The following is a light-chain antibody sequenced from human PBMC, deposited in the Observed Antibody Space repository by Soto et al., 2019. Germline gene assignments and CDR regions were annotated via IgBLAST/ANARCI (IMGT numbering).Light chain of an antibody. Sequence: QSALTQPASVSGSPGQSITIPCTGTSSDVGGYNYVSWYQHHPGKAPKLMIYDVSNRPSGISNRFSGSKSGNTASLTISGLQAEDEADYYCSSYTSSSAPYVFGTGTKVTVL. CDR3: SSYTSSSAPYV. CDR2: DVS. CDR1: SSDVGGYNY. J-gene: IGLJ1*01. V-gene: IGLV2-14*03.